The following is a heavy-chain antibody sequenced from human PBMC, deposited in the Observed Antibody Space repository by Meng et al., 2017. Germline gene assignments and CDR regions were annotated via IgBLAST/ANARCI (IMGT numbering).Heavy chain of an antibody. CDR3: ARSHSVTIVAFDY. CDR1: GGPFCGYY. CDR2: INHSGST. D-gene: IGHD4-17*01. J-gene: IGHJ4*02. Sequence: VHVQPWAPGLLNPQGIPSLTSVVIGGPFCGYYWSWNRQPPGKGLEWIGEINHSGSTNYNPSLKSRATMSLDTSKNQFSLRLSSVTAADTAVYYCARSHSVTIVAFDYWGQGTPVTASS. V-gene: IGHV4-34*01.